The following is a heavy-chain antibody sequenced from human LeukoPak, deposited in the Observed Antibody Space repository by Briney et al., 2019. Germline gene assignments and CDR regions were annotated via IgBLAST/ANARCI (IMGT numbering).Heavy chain of an antibody. D-gene: IGHD6-19*01. CDR3: ARGSRSSGWFDY. Sequence: GGSLRLSCAASGFTVSSNYMSWVRQAPGKGLEWVSVIYSGGSTYYADSVKGRFIISRDNSKNTLYLQMNSLRAEDTAVYYCARGSRSSGWFDYWGQGTLVTVSS. CDR1: GFTVSSNY. J-gene: IGHJ4*02. V-gene: IGHV3-53*01. CDR2: IYSGGST.